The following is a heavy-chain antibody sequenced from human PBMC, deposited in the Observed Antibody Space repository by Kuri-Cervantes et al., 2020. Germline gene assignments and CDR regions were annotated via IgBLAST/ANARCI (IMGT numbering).Heavy chain of an antibody. V-gene: IGHV3-33*01. J-gene: IGHJ4*02. CDR2: IWYDGSNK. CDR3: ARDRGYGDPMDFDY. Sequence: LSLTCAASGFTFSSYGMHCVRQAPGKGLEWVAVIWYDGSNKYYADSVKGRFTISRDNSKNTLYLQMNSLRAEDTAVYYCARDRGYGDPMDFDYWGQGTLVTVSS. D-gene: IGHD4-17*01. CDR1: GFTFSSYG.